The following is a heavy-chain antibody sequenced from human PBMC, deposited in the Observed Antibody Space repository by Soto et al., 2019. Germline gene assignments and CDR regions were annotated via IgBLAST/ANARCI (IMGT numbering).Heavy chain of an antibody. CDR1: GGSITSSY. J-gene: IGHJ6*02. V-gene: IGHV4-59*01. CDR3: ARGEDAFFYYGLDV. CDR2: IYDTGISGYTPST. Sequence: SETLFLTCTVSGGSITSSYWSWIRRPPGRGLEWIAYIYDTGISGYTPSTSYNPSLKSRVTMSVDTSKSQFSLKLTSVTAADTAVYYCARGEDAFFYYGLDVWGQGITVTVSS.